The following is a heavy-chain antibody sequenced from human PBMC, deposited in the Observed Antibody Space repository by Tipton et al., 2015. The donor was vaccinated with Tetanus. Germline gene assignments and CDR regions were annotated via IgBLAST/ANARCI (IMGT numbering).Heavy chain of an antibody. CDR2: SHYSGST. D-gene: IGHD5-12*01. V-gene: IGHV4-30-4*07. J-gene: IGHJ4*02. CDR3: ASRGYSGRRQIEDY. Sequence: TLSLTCGVSGGLISTGGYSWSWFRQPPGKGLEWIGYSHYSGSTSSNPSLKSRVTISLDTSKNQFSLKLTSVTAADTAVYYCASRGYSGRRQIEDYWGQGTLVTVSS. CDR1: GGLISTGGYS.